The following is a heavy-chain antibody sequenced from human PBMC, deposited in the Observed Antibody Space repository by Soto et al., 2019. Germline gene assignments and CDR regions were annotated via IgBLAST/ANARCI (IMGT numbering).Heavy chain of an antibody. D-gene: IGHD1-26*01. CDR1: GGTFSSYA. V-gene: IGHV1-69*13. Sequence: ASVKVSCKASGGTFSSYAISWVRQAPGQGLEWMGGIIPIFGTANYAQKFQGRVTITADESTSTAYMELSSLRSEDTAVYYCARDHGSGSSLDYWGQGTLVTVSS. J-gene: IGHJ4*02. CDR2: IIPIFGTA. CDR3: ARDHGSGSSLDY.